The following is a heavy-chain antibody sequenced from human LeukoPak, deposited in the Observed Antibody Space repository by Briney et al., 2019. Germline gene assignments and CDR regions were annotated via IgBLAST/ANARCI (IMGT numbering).Heavy chain of an antibody. D-gene: IGHD2-15*01. CDR3: ARSLLPHNWFDP. V-gene: IGHV1-69*13. J-gene: IGHJ5*02. CDR1: GGTFSSYA. CDR2: IIPIFGTA. Sequence: SVKVSCKASGGTFSSYAISWVRQAPGQGLEWMGGIIPIFGTANYAQKFQGRVTIIADESTSTAYMELRSLRSEDTAVYYCARSLLPHNWFDPWGQGTLVTVSS.